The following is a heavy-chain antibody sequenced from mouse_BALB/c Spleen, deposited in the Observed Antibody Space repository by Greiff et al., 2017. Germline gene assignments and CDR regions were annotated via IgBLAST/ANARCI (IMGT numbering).Heavy chain of an antibody. D-gene: IGHD2-3*01. J-gene: IGHJ3*01. Sequence: QVQLQQSGAELARPGASVKLSCKASGYTFTSYWMQWVKQRPGQGLEWIGAIYPGDGDTRYTQKFKGKATLTADKSSSTAYMQLSSLASEVSAVYYCARDGYYGAYWGQGTLVTVSA. CDR1: GYTFTSYW. CDR3: ARDGYYGAY. V-gene: IGHV1-87*01. CDR2: IYPGDGDT.